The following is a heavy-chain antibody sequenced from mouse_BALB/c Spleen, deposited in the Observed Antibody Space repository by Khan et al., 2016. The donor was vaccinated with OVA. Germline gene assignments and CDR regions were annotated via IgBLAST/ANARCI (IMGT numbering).Heavy chain of an antibody. V-gene: IGHV5-9-1*01. CDR3: ANGNYGWFAY. Sequence: EVELVESGGGLVEPGGSLKLSCAASGFTFSSFVMSWVRQTPEKRLEWVATISSAATYTYYPDSVKGRFTISRDNAKNTLYLQMNSLRSDDTAMYYCANGNYGWFAYWGQGTLVTVST. CDR1: GFTFSSFV. CDR2: ISSAATYT. J-gene: IGHJ3*01. D-gene: IGHD2-1*01.